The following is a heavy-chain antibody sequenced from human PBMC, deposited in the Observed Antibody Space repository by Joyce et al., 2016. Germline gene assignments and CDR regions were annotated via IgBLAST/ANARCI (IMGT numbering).Heavy chain of an antibody. CDR1: GASFSSGGYS. CDR2: IYHNEST. D-gene: IGHD3-10*01. V-gene: IGHV4-30-2*01. Sequence: QLQLQESGSGLVKPSQTLSLTCAVSGASFSSGGYSWSWIRQPQGKGLEWIGYIYHNESTYYNPSLKSRVTISVDRSKNQFSLKLASVTAADTAVYYCASGFNFKGRSFFDYWGQGALVTVSS. J-gene: IGHJ4*02. CDR3: ASGFNFKGRSFFDY.